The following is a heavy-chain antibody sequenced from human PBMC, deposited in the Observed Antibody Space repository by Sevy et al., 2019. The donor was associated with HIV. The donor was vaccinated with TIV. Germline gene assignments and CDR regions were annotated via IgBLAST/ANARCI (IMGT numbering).Heavy chain of an antibody. CDR2: INTSGST. Sequence: LTCTVSGDSFSSYFWAWIRQPAGKGLEWIGRINTSGSTNYNPSPKSRVTMSVDTSKSQFSLKVTSLTAADTAIYFCARSNWVTATNGFSKSYYFDYWGQGSLVTVSS. CDR3: ARSNWVTATNGFSKSYYFDY. V-gene: IGHV4-4*07. CDR1: GDSFSSYF. J-gene: IGHJ4*02. D-gene: IGHD7-27*01.